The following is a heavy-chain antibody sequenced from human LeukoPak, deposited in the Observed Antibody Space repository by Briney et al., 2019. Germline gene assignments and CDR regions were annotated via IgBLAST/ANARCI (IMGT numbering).Heavy chain of an antibody. CDR1: GGSISSYY. CDR3: AKEAMTTVTTWDYYYYYYMDV. D-gene: IGHD4-17*01. CDR2: IYSSGST. J-gene: IGHJ6*03. V-gene: IGHV4-4*07. Sequence: SETLSLTCTVSGGSISSYYWSWIRQPAGKGLEWIGRIYSSGSTKYNTSLKTRVTLSVDTSKNQFSLKLTSVTAADTAVYYCAKEAMTTVTTWDYYYYYYMDVWGKGTTVTVSS.